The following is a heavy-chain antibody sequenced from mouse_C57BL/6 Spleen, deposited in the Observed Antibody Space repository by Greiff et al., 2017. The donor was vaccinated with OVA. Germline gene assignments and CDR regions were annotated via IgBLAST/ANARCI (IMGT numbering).Heavy chain of an antibody. CDR3: ARSGDYDGYAMDY. CDR2: INPSSGYT. V-gene: IGHV1-4*01. CDR1: GYTFTSYT. D-gene: IGHD2-4*01. Sequence: VQLQQPGAELARPGASVKMSCKASGYTFTSYTMHWVKQRPGQGLEWIGYINPSSGYTKYNQKFKDKATLTADKSSSTAYMQLSSLTSEDSAVYYCARSGDYDGYAMDYWGQGTSVTVSS. J-gene: IGHJ4*01.